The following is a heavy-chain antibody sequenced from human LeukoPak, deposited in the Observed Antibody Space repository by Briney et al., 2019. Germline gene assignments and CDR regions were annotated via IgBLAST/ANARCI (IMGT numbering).Heavy chain of an antibody. V-gene: IGHV1-58*01. D-gene: IGHD2-15*01. CDR2: IVVGSGNT. CDR3: AADPDLGYCSGGSCYIYYYYGMDV. J-gene: IGHJ6*02. CDR1: GFTFTSSA. Sequence: SVKVSCKASGFTFTSSAVQWVRQARGQRLEWIGWIVVGSGNTNYAQKFQERVTITRDMSTSTAYVELSSLRSEDTAVYYCAADPDLGYCSGGSCYIYYYYGMDVWGQGTTVTVSS.